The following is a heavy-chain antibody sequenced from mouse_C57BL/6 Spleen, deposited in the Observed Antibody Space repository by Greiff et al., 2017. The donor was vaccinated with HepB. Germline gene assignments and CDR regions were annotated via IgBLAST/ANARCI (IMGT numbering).Heavy chain of an antibody. D-gene: IGHD2-4*01. V-gene: IGHV1-53*01. CDR2: INPSNGGT. CDR1: GYTFTSYW. J-gene: IGHJ1*03. CDR3: ARSEKDDYDGGSYWYFDV. Sequence: QVQLQQPGTELVKPGASVKLSCKASGYTFTSYWMHWVKQRPGQGLEWIGNINPSNGGTNYNEKFKSKATLTVDKSSSTAYMQLSSLTSEDSAVYYCARSEKDDYDGGSYWYFDVWGTGTTVTVSS.